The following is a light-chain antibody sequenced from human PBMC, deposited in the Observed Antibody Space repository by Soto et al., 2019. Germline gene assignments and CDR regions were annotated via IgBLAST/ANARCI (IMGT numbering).Light chain of an antibody. CDR3: SSYTSSSTWV. CDR1: SSDVGGYNH. CDR2: DVS. V-gene: IGLV2-14*01. Sequence: QSALTQPASVSGSPGQSITISCTGTSSDVGGYNHVSWYQQHPGKAPKLMIYDVSNRPSGVSNRFSGSKSGNTASLTISGLQAEDDADYYCSSYTSSSTWVFGTGTKVTVL. J-gene: IGLJ1*01.